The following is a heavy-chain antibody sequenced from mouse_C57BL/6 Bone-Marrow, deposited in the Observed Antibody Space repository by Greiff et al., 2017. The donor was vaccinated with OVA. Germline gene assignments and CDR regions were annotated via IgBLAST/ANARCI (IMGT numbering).Heavy chain of an antibody. CDR3: ARQVVARYFDV. V-gene: IGHV5-6*01. J-gene: IGHJ1*03. CDR2: ISSGGSYT. D-gene: IGHD1-1*01. CDR1: GFTFSSYG. Sequence: EVQRVESGGDLVKPGGSLKLSCAASGFTFSSYGMSWVRQTPDKRLEWVATISSGGSYTYYPDSVKGRFTISRDNAKNTLYLQMSSLKSEDTAMYYCARQVVARYFDVWGTGTTVTVSS.